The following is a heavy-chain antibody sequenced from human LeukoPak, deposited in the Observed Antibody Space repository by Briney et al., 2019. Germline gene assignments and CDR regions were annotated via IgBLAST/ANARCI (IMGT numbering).Heavy chain of an antibody. CDR3: ARVGGITGTTD. D-gene: IGHD1-7*01. CDR1: GYTFTSYY. J-gene: IGHJ4*02. V-gene: IGHV1-46*01. CDR2: INPSGGST. Sequence: VASVKVSCKASGYTFTSYYMHWVRQAPGQGLEWMGIINPSGGSTSYAQKFQGRVTITTDESTSTAYMELSSLRSEDTAVYYCARVGGITGTTDWGQGTLVTLSS.